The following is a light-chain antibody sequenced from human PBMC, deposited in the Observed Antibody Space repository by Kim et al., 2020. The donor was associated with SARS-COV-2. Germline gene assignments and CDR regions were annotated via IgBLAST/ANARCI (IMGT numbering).Light chain of an antibody. Sequence: GGAVTLTCGLSSGSVSTKYYPSWYQQTPGQAPRTLIYSTNTRSSGVPDRFSGSILGNKAALTITGAQADDESDYYCVLYMGNGIWVFGGGTKVTVL. V-gene: IGLV8-61*01. CDR1: SGSVSTKYY. CDR2: STN. CDR3: VLYMGNGIWV. J-gene: IGLJ3*02.